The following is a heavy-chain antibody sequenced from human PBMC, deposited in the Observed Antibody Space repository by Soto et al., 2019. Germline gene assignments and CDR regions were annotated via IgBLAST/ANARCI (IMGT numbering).Heavy chain of an antibody. J-gene: IGHJ4*02. CDR2: SSAYNGNT. CDR1: GYTFTRYG. V-gene: IGHV1-18*01. Sequence: QVHLVQSGAEVKRPGASVKVSCKASGYTFTRYGIIWVRQAPGQGLEWMGWSSAYNGNTIYAQKLQGRVTMTTDTSTSTAYMDLRSLTTDDTAVYYCARGSAAWFGGIYDYWGQGTRVTVSS. CDR3: ARGSAAWFGGIYDY. D-gene: IGHD3-10*01.